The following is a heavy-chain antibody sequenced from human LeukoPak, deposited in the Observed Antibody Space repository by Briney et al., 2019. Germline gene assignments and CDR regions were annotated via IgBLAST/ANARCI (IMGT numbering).Heavy chain of an antibody. Sequence: GGSLRLSCEASGFTFSSYAMIWVRQAPGKGLEWVSAIVGSGGGTEYADFVKGRFTISRDNSKNTLYLQMNSLRAEDTAVYYCARDPNGDYIGAFDFRGQGTMVTVSS. CDR2: IVGSGGGT. CDR1: GFTFSSYA. CDR3: ARDPNGDYIGAFDF. D-gene: IGHD4-17*01. V-gene: IGHV3-23*01. J-gene: IGHJ3*01.